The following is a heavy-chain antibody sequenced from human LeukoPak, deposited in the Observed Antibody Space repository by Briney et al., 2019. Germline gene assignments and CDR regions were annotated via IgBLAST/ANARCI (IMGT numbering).Heavy chain of an antibody. CDR2: ISSSSSGTI. CDR3: ARSCSTTTCYSYYYYYMDV. CDR1: GFTFSSYS. V-gene: IGHV3-48*01. J-gene: IGHJ6*03. D-gene: IGHD2-2*01. Sequence: GGSLRLSXTASGFTFSSYSMNWVCQAPGKGLEWVAYISSSSSGTIYYADSVKGRFTISRDNAEKSLSLQMNSLRAEDTAVYYCARSCSTTTCYSYYYYYMDVWGKGTTVTVSS.